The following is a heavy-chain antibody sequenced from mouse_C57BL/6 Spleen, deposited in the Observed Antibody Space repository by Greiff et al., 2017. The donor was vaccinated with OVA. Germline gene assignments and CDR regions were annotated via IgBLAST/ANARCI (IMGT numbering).Heavy chain of an antibody. D-gene: IGHD1-1*01. V-gene: IGHV7-1*01. Sequence: EVKLVESGGGLVQSGRSLRLSCATSGFTFSDFYMEWVRQAPGKGLEWIAASRNKANDYTTEYSASVKGRFIVSRDTSQSILYLQMNALRAEDTAIYYCARENYYGAGDDWGQGTSVTVSS. J-gene: IGHJ4*01. CDR3: ARENYYGAGDD. CDR1: GFTFSDFY. CDR2: SRNKANDYTT.